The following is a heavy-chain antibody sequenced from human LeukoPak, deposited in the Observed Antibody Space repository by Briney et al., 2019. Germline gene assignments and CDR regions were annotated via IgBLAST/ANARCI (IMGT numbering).Heavy chain of an antibody. CDR3: ARAPRPLNYYDSSGFDY. CDR1: GGSISSGGYY. V-gene: IGHV4-31*03. Sequence: PSETPSLTCTVSGGSISSGGYYWSWIRQHPGKGLEWIGYIYYSGSTYYNPSLKSRVTISVDTSKNQFSLKLSSVTAADTAVYYCARAPRPLNYYDSSGFDYWGQGTLVTVSS. J-gene: IGHJ4*02. D-gene: IGHD3-22*01. CDR2: IYYSGST.